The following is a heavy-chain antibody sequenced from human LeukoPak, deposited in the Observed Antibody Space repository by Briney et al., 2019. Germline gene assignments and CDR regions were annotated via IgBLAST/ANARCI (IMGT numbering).Heavy chain of an antibody. Sequence: GGSLRLSCAASGFTFSSYWMNWARQAPGKGLEWVASINHNGNVNYYVDSVKGRFTISRDNAKNSLYLQLNSLRAEDTAVYYCARARGGYDFDYWGQGTLVTVSS. CDR2: INHNGNVN. D-gene: IGHD5-12*01. CDR3: ARARGGYDFDY. J-gene: IGHJ4*02. CDR1: GFTFSSYW. V-gene: IGHV3-7*03.